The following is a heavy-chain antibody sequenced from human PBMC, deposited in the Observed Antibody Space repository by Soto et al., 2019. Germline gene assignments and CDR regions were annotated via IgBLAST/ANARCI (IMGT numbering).Heavy chain of an antibody. CDR1: GGTFSSYA. Sequence: SVKVSCKASGGTFSSYAISWVRQAPGQGLEWMGGIIPIFGNTKYSQKFQGRVTITRDTSASTAYMELSSLRSEDTAVYYCARDVAAAGLDYWGQGTLVTVSS. J-gene: IGHJ4*02. D-gene: IGHD6-13*01. V-gene: IGHV1-69*05. CDR2: IIPIFGNT. CDR3: ARDVAAAGLDY.